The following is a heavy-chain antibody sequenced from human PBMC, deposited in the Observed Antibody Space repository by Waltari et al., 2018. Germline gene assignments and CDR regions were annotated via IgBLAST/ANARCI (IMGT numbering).Heavy chain of an antibody. CDR3: ARDLRELRYFDY. CDR1: GGTFSSYT. V-gene: IGHV1-69*08. Sequence: QVQLVQSGAEVKKPGSSVKVSCKASGGTFSSYTISWVRQAPGQGLEWMGRIITMLDIANYAQKFQGRVTITADKSTSTAYMELSSLRSEDTAVYYCARDLRELRYFDYWGQGTLVTVSS. CDR2: IITMLDIA. J-gene: IGHJ4*02. D-gene: IGHD1-26*01.